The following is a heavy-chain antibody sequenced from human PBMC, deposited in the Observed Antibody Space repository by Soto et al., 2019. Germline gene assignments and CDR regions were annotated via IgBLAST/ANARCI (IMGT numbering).Heavy chain of an antibody. CDR2: IYWDDDT. Sequence: SGPTLVNPTQTPTLTCTFSGFSLTSNDVGVGWIRQPPGKALEWLALIYWDDDTRYSPSLKSRLTITKDTSKNQVVLRMTNMDPVDTATYYCAHSRYSRSSFDYWGQGTLVTVSS. J-gene: IGHJ4*02. CDR3: AHSRYSRSSFDY. V-gene: IGHV2-5*02. CDR1: GFSLTSNDVG. D-gene: IGHD6-6*01.